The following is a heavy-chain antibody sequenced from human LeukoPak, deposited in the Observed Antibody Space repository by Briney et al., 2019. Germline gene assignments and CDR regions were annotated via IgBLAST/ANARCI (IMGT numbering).Heavy chain of an antibody. J-gene: IGHJ5*02. CDR1: GFTFSSYA. CDR2: ISGSGGST. Sequence: GGSLRLSCAASGFTFSSYAMSWVRQAPGKGLEWVSAISGSGGSTYYADSVKGRFTISRDNSKNTLYLQMNSLRAEDTAVYYCARDYYGSGSYRTETNWFDPWGQGTLVTVSS. CDR3: ARDYYGSGSYRTETNWFDP. D-gene: IGHD3-10*01. V-gene: IGHV3-23*01.